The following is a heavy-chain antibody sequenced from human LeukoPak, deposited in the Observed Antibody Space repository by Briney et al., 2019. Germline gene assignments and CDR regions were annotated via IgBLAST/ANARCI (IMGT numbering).Heavy chain of an antibody. Sequence: GGSLRLSCAASGFTFSSYSMNWVRQAPGKGLEWVSYISSSSTIYYADSVKGRFTISRDNAKNSLYLQMNSLRDEDTAVYYCATWLPDYWGQGTLVTVSS. CDR2: ISSSSTI. CDR3: ATWLPDY. V-gene: IGHV3-48*02. J-gene: IGHJ4*02. D-gene: IGHD5-24*01. CDR1: GFTFSSYS.